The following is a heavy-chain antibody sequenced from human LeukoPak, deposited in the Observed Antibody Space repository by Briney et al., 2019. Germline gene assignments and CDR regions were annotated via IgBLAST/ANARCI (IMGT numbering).Heavy chain of an antibody. J-gene: IGHJ3*01. D-gene: IGHD1-26*01. CDR2: IYPGDSGP. CDR1: GYSFTSYC. CDR3: GMSGDRVPLQDDVFDV. V-gene: IGHV5-51*01. Sequence: PGESLKISCKDSGYSFTSYCIGWVRQMPGEGLEWMGIIYPGDSGPTYSPSFQGQVTISVDKSISTAYLQWSSLQASDTAMYYCGMSGDRVPLQDDVFDVWGQGTMVTVST.